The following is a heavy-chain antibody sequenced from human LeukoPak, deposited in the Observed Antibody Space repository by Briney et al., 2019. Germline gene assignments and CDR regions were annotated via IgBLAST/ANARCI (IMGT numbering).Heavy chain of an antibody. CDR1: GGSISSGDYS. J-gene: IGHJ3*02. Sequence: SQALSLTCTVSGGSISSGDYSWSWIRQPPGKGLEWIGYIYHSGSTYYNPSLKSRVTILVDRSKNQFSLKLSSVTAADTAVYYCARGGYSGYDYDAFDIWGQGTMVTVSS. CDR2: IYHSGST. CDR3: ARGGYSGYDYDAFDI. D-gene: IGHD5-12*01. V-gene: IGHV4-30-2*01.